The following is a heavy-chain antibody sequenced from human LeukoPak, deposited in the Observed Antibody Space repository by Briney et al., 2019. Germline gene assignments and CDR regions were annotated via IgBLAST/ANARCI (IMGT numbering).Heavy chain of an antibody. D-gene: IGHD4-17*01. CDR3: ARATVTIARYFDL. Sequence: SETLSLTCTVSGGSISGYYWDWIRQSPGKGLEWIGYIYHSGTTYYNPSLKSRVTISVDTSKNQFSLKLRSVTAADTAVYYCARATVTIARYFDLWGRGTLVTVSS. V-gene: IGHV4-59*12. CDR1: GGSISGYY. CDR2: IYHSGTT. J-gene: IGHJ2*01.